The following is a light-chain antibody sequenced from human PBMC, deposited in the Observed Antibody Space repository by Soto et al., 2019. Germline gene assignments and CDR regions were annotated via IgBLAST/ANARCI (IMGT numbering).Light chain of an antibody. CDR1: QSITSNY. CDR3: QHEGA. J-gene: IGKJ3*01. Sequence: IVLTQSPGTLSLSPGERATLSCRASQSITSNYLAWYQQKPGQAPRLLIYGASNTATGIPDRFSGSGSETDFTLTIRRLEPEDFAVYFRQHEGAFGPGTKVDIK. CDR2: GAS. V-gene: IGKV3-20*01.